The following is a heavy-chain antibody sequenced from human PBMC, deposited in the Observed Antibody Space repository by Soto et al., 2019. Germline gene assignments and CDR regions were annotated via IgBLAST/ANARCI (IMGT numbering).Heavy chain of an antibody. Sequence: KSSETLSLTCTVSGGSISSSSYYWGWIRQPPGKGLEWIGSIYYSGSTYYNPSLKSRVTISVDTSKNQFSLKLSSVTAADTAVYYCARRVVVAPNWFDPWGQGTLVTVSS. CDR2: IYYSGST. CDR3: ARRVVVAPNWFDP. D-gene: IGHD2-2*01. J-gene: IGHJ5*02. V-gene: IGHV4-39*01. CDR1: GGSISSSSYY.